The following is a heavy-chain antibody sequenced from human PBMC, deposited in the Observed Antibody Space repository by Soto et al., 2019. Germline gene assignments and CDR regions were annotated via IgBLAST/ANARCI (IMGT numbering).Heavy chain of an antibody. CDR2: TNPSSGST. CDR1: GYTFTIYY. CDR3: ARSDYGDYYFDY. V-gene: IGHV1-46*01. Sequence: ASVKVSCKASGYTFTIYYMHWVRQAPGQGLEWMAITNPSSGSTSYAQKFQGRVTMTRDTSTSTVYMELSSLRSDDTAVYYCARSDYGDYYFDYWGQGTLLTVSS. J-gene: IGHJ4*02. D-gene: IGHD4-17*01.